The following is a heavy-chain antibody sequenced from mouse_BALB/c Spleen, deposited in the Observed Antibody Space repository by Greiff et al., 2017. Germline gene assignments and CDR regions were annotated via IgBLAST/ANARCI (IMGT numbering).Heavy chain of an antibody. V-gene: IGHV14-3*02. CDR1: GFNIKDTY. CDR2: IDPANGNT. D-gene: IGHD2-4*01. J-gene: IGHJ3*01. CDR3: ARALYDYDVEGFAY. Sequence: VQLQQSGAELVKPGASVKLSCTASGFNIKDTYMHWVKQRPEQGLEWIGRIDPANGNTKYDPKFQGKATITADTSSNTAYLQLSSLTSEDTAVYYCARALYDYDVEGFAYWGQGTLVTVSA.